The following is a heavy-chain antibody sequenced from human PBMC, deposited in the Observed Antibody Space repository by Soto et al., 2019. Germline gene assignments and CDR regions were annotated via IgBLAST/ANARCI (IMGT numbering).Heavy chain of an antibody. V-gene: IGHV5-51*01. CDR2: IYPGDSDT. D-gene: IGHD2-2*02. Sequence: HGESLKISCKGSGYSFTSYWIGWVRQMPGKGLEWMGIIYPGDSDTRYSPSFQGQVTISADKSISTAYLQWSSLKASDTAMYYCARLGCSSTSCYSRLLLWGNWFDPWGQGTLVTVSS. J-gene: IGHJ5*02. CDR3: ARLGCSSTSCYSRLLLWGNWFDP. CDR1: GYSFTSYW.